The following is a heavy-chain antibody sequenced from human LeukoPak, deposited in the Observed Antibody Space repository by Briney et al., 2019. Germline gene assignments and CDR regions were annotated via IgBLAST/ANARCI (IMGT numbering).Heavy chain of an antibody. CDR2: ISYDGSNK. CDR3: ARDSGGGYNEFDY. J-gene: IGHJ4*02. V-gene: IGHV3-30-3*01. D-gene: IGHD5-12*01. CDR1: GFTFSSYA. Sequence: GGSLRLSCAASGFTFSSYAMPWVRQAPGKGLEWVAVISYDGSNKYYADSVKGRFTISRDNSKNTLYLQMNSLRAEDTAVYYCARDSGGGYNEFDYWGQGTLVTVSS.